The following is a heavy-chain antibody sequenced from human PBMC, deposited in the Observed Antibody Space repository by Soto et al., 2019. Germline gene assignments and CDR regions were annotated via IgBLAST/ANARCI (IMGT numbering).Heavy chain of an antibody. CDR2: INAGNGNT. Sequence: QVQLVQSGAEVKKPGASVKVSCKASGYTFTSYAMHWVRQAPGQRLEWMGWINAGNGNTKYSQKFQGRVTITRDTAASTAYMELSSLRSEDTAVYYCARTGRDGFTYYFDYWGQGTLVTVSS. V-gene: IGHV1-3*01. D-gene: IGHD2-15*01. CDR1: GYTFTSYA. J-gene: IGHJ4*02. CDR3: ARTGRDGFTYYFDY.